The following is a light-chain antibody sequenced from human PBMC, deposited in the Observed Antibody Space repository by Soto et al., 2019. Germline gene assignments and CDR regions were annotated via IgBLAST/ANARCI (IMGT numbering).Light chain of an antibody. CDR3: QQYGNSPLS. V-gene: IGKV3-20*01. CDR2: GAS. Sequence: EPVLTQSPGTLSLSPGERATISCRASHIVSINYLAWYQQKPGQAPRLLIYGASSRATGIPDRFSGSGSGTDFTLTIGRLEPEDYAVYYCQQYGNSPLSFGGGTKVDIK. CDR1: HIVSINY. J-gene: IGKJ4*01.